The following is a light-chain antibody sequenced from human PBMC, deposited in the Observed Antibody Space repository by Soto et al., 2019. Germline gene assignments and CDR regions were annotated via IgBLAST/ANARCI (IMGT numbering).Light chain of an antibody. J-gene: IGLJ2*01. Sequence: QSALTQPASVSGSPGQSITISCTGTSRDVGGYNYVSWYQQHPGKAPKLMIYDVSNRPSGVSNRFSGSKSGNTASLTISGLQAEDEADYYCSSYTISSTLVFGGGTQLTVL. CDR3: SSYTISSTLV. CDR1: SRDVGGYNY. V-gene: IGLV2-14*01. CDR2: DVS.